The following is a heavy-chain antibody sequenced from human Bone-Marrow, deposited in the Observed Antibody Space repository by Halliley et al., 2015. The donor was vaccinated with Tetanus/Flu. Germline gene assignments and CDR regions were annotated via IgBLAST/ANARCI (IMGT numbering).Heavy chain of an antibody. J-gene: IGHJ4*02. V-gene: IGHV3-66*01. CDR2: YSSGST. CDR3: ARGGAYCGGARYGHPFDY. D-gene: IGHD2-21*02. Sequence: YSSGSTNYADSVKGRFTISRPDFKNTVYLQMNSLRVEDTAVYYCARGGAYCGGARYGHPFDYWGQGTLVTVSS.